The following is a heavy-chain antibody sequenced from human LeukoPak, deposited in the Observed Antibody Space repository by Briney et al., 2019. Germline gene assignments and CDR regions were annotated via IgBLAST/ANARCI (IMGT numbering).Heavy chain of an antibody. CDR3: ARDSNWNNGGFDY. CDR2: SSGNGGST. D-gene: IGHD1/OR15-1a*01. Sequence: GGSLRLSCVGSGFTFSSYEMNWVRQAPGKGLEWVSTSSGNGGSTYYGDSVKGRFTISRDNVKNTLHLQMSSLRAEDTAIYYCARDSNWNNGGFDYWGQGTLVTVSA. V-gene: IGHV3-23*01. CDR1: GFTFSSYE. J-gene: IGHJ4*02.